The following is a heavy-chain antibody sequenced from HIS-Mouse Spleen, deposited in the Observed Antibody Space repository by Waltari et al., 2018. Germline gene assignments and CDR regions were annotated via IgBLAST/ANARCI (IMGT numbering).Heavy chain of an antibody. D-gene: IGHD2-8*01. CDR1: GFTFSSYW. CDR2: INIDGSST. Sequence: EVQLVESGGGLVQPGGSLRLPCAASGFTFSSYWMHWVRQAPGKGLVWVSRINIDGSSTSYADSVKGRFTISGDNAKNTLYLQMNSLRAEDTAVYYCARAGGNPPPQLYAFDIWGQGTMVTVSS. J-gene: IGHJ3*02. CDR3: ARAGGNPPPQLYAFDI. V-gene: IGHV3-74*01.